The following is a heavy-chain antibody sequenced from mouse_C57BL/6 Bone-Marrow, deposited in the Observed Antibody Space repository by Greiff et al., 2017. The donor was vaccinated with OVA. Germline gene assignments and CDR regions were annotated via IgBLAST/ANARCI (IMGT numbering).Heavy chain of an antibody. CDR2: ISGGGGNT. J-gene: IGHJ3*01. CDR1: GFTFSSYT. Sequence: EVKLVESGGGLVKPGGSLKLSCAASGFTFSSYTMSWVRQTPEKRLEWVATISGGGGNTYYPDSVKGRFTISRDNAKNTLYLQMSSLRSEDAALYYCARAYYSNLFAYWGQGTLVTVSA. D-gene: IGHD2-5*01. V-gene: IGHV5-9*01. CDR3: ARAYYSNLFAY.